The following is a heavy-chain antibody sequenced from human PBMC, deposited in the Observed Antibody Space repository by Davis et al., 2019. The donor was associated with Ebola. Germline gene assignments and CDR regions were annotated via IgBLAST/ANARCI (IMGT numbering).Heavy chain of an antibody. V-gene: IGHV3-73*01. Sequence: GESLKISCAASGFTFSGSGIHWVRQASGKGLEWVGRIRSKANTYATAYAASVKGRFTISRDDSKNTAYLEMSSLKTEDTAVYYCTMEYGSGDYWGQGTLVTVSS. D-gene: IGHD3-10*01. CDR1: GFTFSGSG. CDR2: IRSKANTYAT. CDR3: TMEYGSGDY. J-gene: IGHJ4*02.